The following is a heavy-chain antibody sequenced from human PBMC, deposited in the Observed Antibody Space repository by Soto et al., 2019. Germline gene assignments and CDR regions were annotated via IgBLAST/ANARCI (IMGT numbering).Heavy chain of an antibody. D-gene: IGHD5-18*01. CDR2: IWYDGSNK. Sequence: QVQLVESGGGVVQPGRSLRLSCAASGFTFSSYGMHWVRQAPGKGLEWVAVIWYDGSNKYYADSVKGRFTISRDNSKNTPHLAMDSLRAEDTAVYYWARDRDTGMVWAFDYWGQGTLVTVSS. V-gene: IGHV3-33*01. CDR3: ARDRDTGMVWAFDY. J-gene: IGHJ4*02. CDR1: GFTFSSYG.